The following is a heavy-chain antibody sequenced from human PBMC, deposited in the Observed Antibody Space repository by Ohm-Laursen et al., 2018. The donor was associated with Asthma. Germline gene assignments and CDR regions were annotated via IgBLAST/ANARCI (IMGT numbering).Heavy chain of an antibody. Sequence: SLRLSCTASGFTFSTYWMTWVRQAPGKGLEWVASIKEDGSEKQYVDSARGRFTISRDNAKNSLYLQMNSLRAEDAAVYYCAKVGLTYYNAMDVWGQGTTVTVSS. CDR3: AKVGLTYYNAMDV. D-gene: IGHD4/OR15-4a*01. J-gene: IGHJ6*02. CDR1: GFTFSTYW. V-gene: IGHV3-7*03. CDR2: IKEDGSEK.